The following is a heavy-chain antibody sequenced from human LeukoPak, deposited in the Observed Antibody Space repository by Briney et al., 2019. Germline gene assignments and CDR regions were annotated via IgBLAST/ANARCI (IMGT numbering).Heavy chain of an antibody. Sequence: SETLSLTCTVSGGSISSSNYYWGWIRQPPGKGLEWIGTIYYSGNTYYNPSLKTRVTISVDTSKKLFSLKLSSVTAADTAVYYCARGRAFFDWGQGTLVTVSS. D-gene: IGHD3-3*02. J-gene: IGHJ4*02. CDR3: ARGRAFFD. CDR2: IYYSGNT. V-gene: IGHV4-39*01. CDR1: GGSISSSNYY.